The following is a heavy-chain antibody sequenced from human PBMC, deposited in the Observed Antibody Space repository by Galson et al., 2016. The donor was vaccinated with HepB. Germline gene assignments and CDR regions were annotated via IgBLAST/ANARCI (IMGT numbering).Heavy chain of an antibody. V-gene: IGHV5-51*01. CDR2: IYSGDSDT. Sequence: QSGAEVKKPGESLRISCKTSGYSFSNYWIAWVRQMPGKGLEWMGIIYSGDSDTRYSPSFQGQVTISADKSIRTSYLQWTRLKASATAMYYCARKGNFDTLYYGLDVWGQGTTVTVSS. J-gene: IGHJ6*02. CDR1: GYSFSNYW. D-gene: IGHD3-22*01. CDR3: ARKGNFDTLYYGLDV.